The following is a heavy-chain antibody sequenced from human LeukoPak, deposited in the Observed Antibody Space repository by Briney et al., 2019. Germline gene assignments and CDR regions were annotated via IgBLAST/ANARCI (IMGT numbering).Heavy chain of an antibody. J-gene: IGHJ4*02. V-gene: IGHV3-30*18. Sequence: GGSLRPSCAASGFTFSSYSMNWVRQAPGKGLEWVAVISYDGSNKYYADSVKGRFTISRDNSKDTLYLQMNSLRAEDTAVYYCAKGVVGSSGLDYWGQGTLVTVSS. CDR2: ISYDGSNK. D-gene: IGHD6-19*01. CDR1: GFTFSSYS. CDR3: AKGVVGSSGLDY.